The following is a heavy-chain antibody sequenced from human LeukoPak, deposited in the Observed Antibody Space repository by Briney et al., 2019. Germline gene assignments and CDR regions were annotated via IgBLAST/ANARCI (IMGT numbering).Heavy chain of an antibody. CDR1: GFTFSSYW. CDR2: IKQDGSEK. Sequence: PGGSLRLSCAASGFTFSSYWMSWVRQAPGKGLEWVANIKQDGSEKYYVDSVKGRFTISRDNAKNSLYLQMNSLRAEDTAVYYCARDSLITTRPNWFDPWGQGTLVTVSS. CDR3: ARDSLITTRPNWFDP. J-gene: IGHJ5*02. V-gene: IGHV3-7*01. D-gene: IGHD6-6*01.